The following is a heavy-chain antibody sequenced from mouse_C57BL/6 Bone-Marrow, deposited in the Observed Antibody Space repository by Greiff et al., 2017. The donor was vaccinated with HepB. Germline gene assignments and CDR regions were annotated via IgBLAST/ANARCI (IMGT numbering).Heavy chain of an antibody. CDR3: ARGSNYVGYAMDY. J-gene: IGHJ4*01. D-gene: IGHD2-5*01. Sequence: VQLQQSGAELVKPGASVKMSCKASGYTFTTYPIEWMKQNHGKSLEWIGNFHPYNDDTKYNEKFKGKATLTVEKSSSTVYLELIRLTSADSAVYYCARGSNYVGYAMDYWGQGTSVTVSS. CDR1: GYTFTTYP. V-gene: IGHV1-47*01. CDR2: FHPYNDDT.